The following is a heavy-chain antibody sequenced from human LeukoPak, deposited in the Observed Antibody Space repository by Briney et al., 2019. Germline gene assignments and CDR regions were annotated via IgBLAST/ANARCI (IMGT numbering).Heavy chain of an antibody. V-gene: IGHV4-34*01. J-gene: IGHJ3*02. CDR1: GGSFSGYY. CDR2: INHSGST. Sequence: SETLSLTCAVYGGSFSGYYWSWIRQPPGKGLEWIGEINHSGSTNYNPSLKSRVTISVDTSKNQFSLKLSSVTAADTAVYYCARGIPGPGDAFDIWGQGTMVTVSS. CDR3: ARGIPGPGDAFDI.